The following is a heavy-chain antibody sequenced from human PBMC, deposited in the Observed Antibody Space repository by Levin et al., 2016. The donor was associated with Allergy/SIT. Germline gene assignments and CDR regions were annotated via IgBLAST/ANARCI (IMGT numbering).Heavy chain of an antibody. J-gene: IGHJ6*02. Sequence: WIRQPPGKGLEWIGEINHSGSTNYNPSLKSRVTISVDTSKNQCSLKLSSVTAADTAVYFCATLREGDYSFYGMDVWGQGTTVTVSS. CDR3: ATLREGDYSFYGMDV. D-gene: IGHD3-16*01. V-gene: IGHV4-34*01. CDR2: INHSGST.